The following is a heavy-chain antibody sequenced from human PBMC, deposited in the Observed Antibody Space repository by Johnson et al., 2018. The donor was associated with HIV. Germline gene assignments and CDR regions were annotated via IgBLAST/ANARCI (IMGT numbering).Heavy chain of an antibody. CDR3: VKDGAHSGSHHDAFDV. CDR1: GFTFSTYG. Sequence: VQLVESGGGLVQPGGSLRMSCVASGFTFSTYGMTWVRQAPGKGLEWVSAISGTGGTTYYADSVKGRFTISRDNAKNSLYLQMNSLRAEDTGLYYCVKDGAHSGSHHDAFDVWGRGTVVTVSS. V-gene: IGHV3-23*04. D-gene: IGHD1-26*01. CDR2: ISGTGGTT. J-gene: IGHJ3*01.